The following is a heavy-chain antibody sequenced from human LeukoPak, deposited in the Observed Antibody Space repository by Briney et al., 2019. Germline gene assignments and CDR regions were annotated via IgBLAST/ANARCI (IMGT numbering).Heavy chain of an antibody. CDR2: IYSGGST. Sequence: GGSLRLSCAASGFTVSSNYMSWVRQAPGKGLEWVSVIYSGGSTYYADSMEGRFTISRDNSKNTLYLQMNSLRAEDTAVYYCAREWQQLDHYYYYMDVWGKGTTVTVSS. V-gene: IGHV3-53*01. CDR1: GFTVSSNY. CDR3: AREWQQLDHYYYYMDV. J-gene: IGHJ6*03. D-gene: IGHD6-13*01.